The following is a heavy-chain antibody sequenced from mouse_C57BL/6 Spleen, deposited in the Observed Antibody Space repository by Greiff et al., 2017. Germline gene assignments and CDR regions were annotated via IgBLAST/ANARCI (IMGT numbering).Heavy chain of an antibody. J-gene: IGHJ3*01. V-gene: IGHV2-3*01. Sequence: VQLKESGPGLVAPSQSLSITCTVLGFSFPSYGVSWVRQPTGKGLEWLGVIWGDGSTNYHSALISRRSISKDNSKRQVFIKLNSLQTDDTATDYCARDYSSSYPAWFACWGQGTLVTVSA. CDR1: GFSFPSYG. CDR2: IWGDGST. CDR3: ARDYSSSYPAWFAC. D-gene: IGHD1-1*01.